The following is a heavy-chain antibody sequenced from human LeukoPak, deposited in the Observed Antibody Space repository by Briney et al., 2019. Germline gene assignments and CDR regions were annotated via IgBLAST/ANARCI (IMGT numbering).Heavy chain of an antibody. V-gene: IGHV3-23*01. D-gene: IGHD4-17*01. CDR1: GFTFSRNG. J-gene: IGHJ4*02. Sequence: GGSLRLSCAASGFTFSRNGMTWVRQAPGKGLEWVSAISGSGGNTYYADSVKGRFTISRGNSKNTLYLQMNSLRAEDTAVYYCAKEIWPTVTTPGHTHFDYWGQGTLVTVSS. CDR2: ISGSGGNT. CDR3: AKEIWPTVTTPGHTHFDY.